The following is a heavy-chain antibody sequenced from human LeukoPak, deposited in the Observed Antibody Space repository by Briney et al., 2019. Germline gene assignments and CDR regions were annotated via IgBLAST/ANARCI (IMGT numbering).Heavy chain of an antibody. D-gene: IGHD3-16*01. CDR3: AKDWTPHNRVYDCLDA. Sequence: GSLRLSCVGSGFAFGVHAMSWVRQAPGKGPEWVATIGSGADLFYAESVKGRFTISRDDPRNTVWLQMNSLRAEDTALYYCAKDWTPHNRVYDCLDAWGQGTQVTVSS. CDR1: GFAFGVHA. CDR2: IGSGADL. J-gene: IGHJ5*02. V-gene: IGHV3-23*01.